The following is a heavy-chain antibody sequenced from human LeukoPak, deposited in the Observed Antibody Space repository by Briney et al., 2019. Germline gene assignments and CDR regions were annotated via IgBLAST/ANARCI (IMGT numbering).Heavy chain of an antibody. CDR1: GFTFSSYA. CDR2: IKQDGSEK. CDR3: ARDLVRGLTTGVLDY. J-gene: IGHJ4*02. Sequence: GGSLRLSCAASGFTFSSYAMSWVRQAPGKGLEWVANIKQDGSEKNYVDSVKGRFTISRDNARNSLYLQMNSLRAEDTAVYYCARDLVRGLTTGVLDYWGQGTLVTVSS. V-gene: IGHV3-7*01. D-gene: IGHD4-17*01.